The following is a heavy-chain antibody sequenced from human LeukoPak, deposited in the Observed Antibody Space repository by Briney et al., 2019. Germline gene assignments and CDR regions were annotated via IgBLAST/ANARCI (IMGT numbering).Heavy chain of an antibody. D-gene: IGHD3-10*01. CDR3: ARHGRITSDPGGLNYFDY. Sequence: SETLSLTCTVSGGSMSSSSYYWGWIRQPPGKGLEWIGSIYYSGSTYYNPSLKSRVTISVDTSKNQFSLKLSSVTAADTAVYYCARHGRITSDPGGLNYFDYWGQGTLVTVSS. V-gene: IGHV4-39*01. J-gene: IGHJ4*02. CDR1: GGSMSSSSYY. CDR2: IYYSGST.